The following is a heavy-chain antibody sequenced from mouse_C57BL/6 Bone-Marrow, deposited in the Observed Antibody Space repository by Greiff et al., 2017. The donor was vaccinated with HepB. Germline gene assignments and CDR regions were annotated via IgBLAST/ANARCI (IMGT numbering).Heavy chain of an antibody. D-gene: IGHD1-1*01. CDR2: IYPRSGNT. Sequence: VQLKESGAELARPGASVKLSCKASGYTFTSYGISWVKQRTGQGLEWIGEIYPRSGNTYYNEKFKGKATLTADKSSSTAYMELRSLTSEDSAVYFCAREGGLLRFDYWGQGTTLTVSS. CDR3: AREGGLLRFDY. J-gene: IGHJ2*01. V-gene: IGHV1-81*01. CDR1: GYTFTSYG.